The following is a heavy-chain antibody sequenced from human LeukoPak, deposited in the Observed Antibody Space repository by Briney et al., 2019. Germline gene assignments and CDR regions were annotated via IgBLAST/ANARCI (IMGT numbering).Heavy chain of an antibody. CDR1: GFTFSSYW. D-gene: IGHD3-16*01. Sequence: GGSLRHSCAASGFTFSSYWMTWVRQAPGKGLEWVANIKHNGNEKNYVDSVEGRFTISRDNAKNSLSLQMNSLRAEDTAVYYCARELRTFDIWGQGTLVTVSS. V-gene: IGHV3-7*01. CDR3: ARELRTFDI. CDR2: IKHNGNEK. J-gene: IGHJ4*02.